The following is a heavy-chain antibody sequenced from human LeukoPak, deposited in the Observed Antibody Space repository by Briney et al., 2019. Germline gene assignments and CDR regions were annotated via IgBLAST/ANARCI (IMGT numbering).Heavy chain of an antibody. D-gene: IGHD3-10*01. J-gene: IGHJ5*02. V-gene: IGHV4-4*02. CDR3: ARGDLPAPNWFDP. Sequence: SETLSLTCAVSGGSISSSNWWSWVRQPPGKGLEWIGEIYHSGSTNYNPSLKSRVTISVDKSKNQFSLKLTSLTSADTAIYYCARGDLPAPNWFDPWGQGTLVTVSS. CDR1: GGSISSSNW. CDR2: IYHSGST.